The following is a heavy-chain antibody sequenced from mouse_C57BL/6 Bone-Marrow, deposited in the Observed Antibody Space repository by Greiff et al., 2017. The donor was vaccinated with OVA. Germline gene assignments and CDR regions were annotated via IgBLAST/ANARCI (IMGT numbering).Heavy chain of an antibody. CDR3: ARWGD. CDR1: GYTFTSYW. J-gene: IGHJ2*01. Sequence: QVQLQQPGAELVRPGTSVKLSCKASGYTFTSYWMHWVKQRPGQGLEWIGVIDPSDSYTNYNQKFKGKATLTVDTSSSTAYMQLSSLTSEDSAVYYCARWGDWGKGTTLTVSS. CDR2: IDPSDSYT. V-gene: IGHV1-59*01.